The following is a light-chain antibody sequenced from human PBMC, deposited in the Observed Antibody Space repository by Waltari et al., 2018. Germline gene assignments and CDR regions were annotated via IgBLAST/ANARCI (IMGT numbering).Light chain of an antibody. J-gene: IGLJ2*01. CDR2: DVK. Sequence: QSDLSQPASMSGSPGQSITISCTGTSSDVGGYNYVPLYQEYPGKAPKLIIYDVKNRPSGVSNRFSGSKSGNTASLTISGLQAEDEADYYCSSYTSTSTVLFGGGTKVTVL. CDR1: SSDVGGYNY. CDR3: SSYTSTSTVL. V-gene: IGLV2-14*03.